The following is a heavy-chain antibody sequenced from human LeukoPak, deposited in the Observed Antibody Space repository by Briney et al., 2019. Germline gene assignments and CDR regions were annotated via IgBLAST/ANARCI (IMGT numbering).Heavy chain of an antibody. CDR2: MHHNGEI. CDR3: VRGKNGYNP. V-gene: IGHV4-59*01. Sequence: SETLSLTCTVSGGSISDYYWSWIRQPPGKGLEWIGYMHHNGEIEYNPSLKSRVTISMDTAKNLLSLKVRSVIAADTATYYCVRGKNGYNPWGQGTLVTVSS. J-gene: IGHJ5*02. CDR1: GGSISDYY. D-gene: IGHD5-24*01.